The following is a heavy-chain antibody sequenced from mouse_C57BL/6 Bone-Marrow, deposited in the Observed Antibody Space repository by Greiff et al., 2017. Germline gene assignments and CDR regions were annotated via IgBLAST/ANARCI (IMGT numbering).Heavy chain of an antibody. V-gene: IGHV1-12*01. Sequence: QVKLQQSGAELVRPGASVKLSCKASGYTFTSYNMHWVKQTPLQGLEWIGAIYPGHGATSYNQKFQGKATLTVDKSTSTAYMQLSSLTSEDSAVYFCTSSYGSVWFANWGQGTLVSVSS. D-gene: IGHD2-10*01. CDR2: IYPGHGAT. CDR1: GYTFTSYN. CDR3: TSSYGSVWFAN. J-gene: IGHJ3*01.